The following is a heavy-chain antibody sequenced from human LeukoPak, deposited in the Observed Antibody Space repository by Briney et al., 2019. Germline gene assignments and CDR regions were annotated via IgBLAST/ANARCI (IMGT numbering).Heavy chain of an antibody. V-gene: IGHV1-2*02. CDR3: ARERTLTSCYDY. Sequence: ASVRVSCKASGYTFTGYYMHWVRQAPGQGLEWMGWINPNSGGTNYAQKFQGRVTMTRDTSISTAYMELSRLRSDDTAVYYCARERTLTSCYDYWGQGTLVTVSS. CDR2: INPNSGGT. J-gene: IGHJ4*02. CDR1: GYTFTGYY. D-gene: IGHD2-15*01.